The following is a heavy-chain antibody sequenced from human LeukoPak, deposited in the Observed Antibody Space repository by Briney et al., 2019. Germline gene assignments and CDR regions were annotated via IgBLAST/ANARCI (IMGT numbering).Heavy chain of an antibody. CDR2: ISSSGSSI. CDR1: GFTFSDYY. CDR3: ARVYGDWNDGLPAWFDP. D-gene: IGHD1-1*01. Sequence: GGSLRLSCVASGFTFSDYYMSWIRQAPGKGLEWISYISSSGSSIYYADSVKGRFTICRDKTKNSLYLQMNSLRAEDTAVYYCARVYGDWNDGLPAWFDPWGQGTLVTVSS. V-gene: IGHV3-11*01. J-gene: IGHJ5*02.